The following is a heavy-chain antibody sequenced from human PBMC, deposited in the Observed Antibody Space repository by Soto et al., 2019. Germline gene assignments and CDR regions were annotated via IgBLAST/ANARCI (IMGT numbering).Heavy chain of an antibody. Sequence: SETLSLTCAVYGGSFSVYYWSWIRQPPGKGLEWIGEINHSGSTNYNPSLKSRVTISVDTSKNQFSLKLSSVNAADTAVYYCARGRDYYDSSGYYYVPHVPAFDYWCQGTXVTVSS. V-gene: IGHV4-34*01. CDR2: INHSGST. CDR1: GGSFSVYY. D-gene: IGHD3-22*01. J-gene: IGHJ4*02. CDR3: ARGRDYYDSSGYYYVPHVPAFDY.